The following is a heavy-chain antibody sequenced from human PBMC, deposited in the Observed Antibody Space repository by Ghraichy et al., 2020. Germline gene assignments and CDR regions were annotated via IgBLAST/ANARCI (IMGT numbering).Heavy chain of an antibody. CDR3: ARHAELGIYYDSRNWFDP. Sequence: SETLSLTCTVSGGSISSSSYYWGWIRQPPGKGLEWIGSIYYSGSTYYNPSLKSRVTISVDTSKNQFSLKLSSVTAADTAVYYCARHAELGIYYDSRNWFDPWGQGTLVTVSS. CDR1: GGSISSSSYY. CDR2: IYYSGST. J-gene: IGHJ5*02. V-gene: IGHV4-39*01. D-gene: IGHD3-22*01.